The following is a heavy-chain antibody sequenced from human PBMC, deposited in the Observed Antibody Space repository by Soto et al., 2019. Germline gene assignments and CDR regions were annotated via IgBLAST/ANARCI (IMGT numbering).Heavy chain of an antibody. V-gene: IGHV4-30-4*01. D-gene: IGHD3-22*01. J-gene: IGHJ4*02. CDR1: AGSISRGAYY. Sequence: PSETLSLTCTVSAGSISRGAYYWSWILQPPGKGLEWIGYIYYIGSTYYNPSLKSRVTISVDTSKNKFSLKLSSVSAADTAVYYCGGGVSSGYTIDCWGRGTLVTVSS. CDR2: IYYIGST. CDR3: GGGVSSGYTIDC.